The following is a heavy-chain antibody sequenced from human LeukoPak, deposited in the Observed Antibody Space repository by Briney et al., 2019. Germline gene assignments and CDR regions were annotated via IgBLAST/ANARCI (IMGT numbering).Heavy chain of an antibody. V-gene: IGHV3-7*01. CDR3: ARLGAYYYGSYFYYYMDV. CDR1: GFSFSSYW. D-gene: IGHD3-10*01. J-gene: IGHJ6*03. CDR2: IRQDESER. Sequence: GGSLRLSCEGSGFSFSSYWMTWVRRLPGKGPEWVANIRQDESERYFADSVKGRFTISRDNAKKSVYLHMSSLRAEDTALYYCARLGAYYYGSYFYYYMDVWGKGTTVTVSS.